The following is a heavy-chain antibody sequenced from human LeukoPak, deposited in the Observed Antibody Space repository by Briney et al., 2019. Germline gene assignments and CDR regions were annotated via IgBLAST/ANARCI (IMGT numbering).Heavy chain of an antibody. CDR1: GGSFSGYQ. V-gene: IGHV4-34*01. J-gene: IGHJ6*02. CDR2: INHSGGT. Sequence: PSETLSLTCAVYGGSFSGYQWSWIRQPPGKGLEWIGEINHSGGTNYNPSLKSRVTMSVDTSKNQFSLKLSSVTAADTAVYYCARPGQLGSLYYGMDVWGRGTTVTVS. CDR3: ARPGQLGSLYYGMDV. D-gene: IGHD3-16*01.